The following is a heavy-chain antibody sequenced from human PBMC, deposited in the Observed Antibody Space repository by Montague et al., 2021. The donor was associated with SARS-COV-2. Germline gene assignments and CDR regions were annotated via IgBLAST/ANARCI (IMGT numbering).Heavy chain of an antibody. Sequence: SETLSLTCTVSGGSIRSSSYYWGWIRQPPGKGLEWIGSIYYSGSTYYNPSLKSRVTISVDTSKNQFSLKLSSVTAADMAVYYCARHRITIFLGRVFDYWGQGTLVTVSS. CDR3: ARHRITIFLGRVFDY. CDR2: IYYSGST. CDR1: GGSIRSSSYY. D-gene: IGHD3-9*01. J-gene: IGHJ4*02. V-gene: IGHV4-39*01.